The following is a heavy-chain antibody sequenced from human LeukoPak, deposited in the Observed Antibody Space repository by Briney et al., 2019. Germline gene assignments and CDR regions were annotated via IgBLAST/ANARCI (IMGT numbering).Heavy chain of an antibody. CDR2: IYYSGST. J-gene: IGHJ6*02. V-gene: IGHV4-39*01. D-gene: IGHD4-23*01. Sequence: SETLSLTCTVSGGSISSSSYYWDWIRQPPGKGLEWIGSIYYSGSTYYNPSLKSRVTISVDTSKNQFSLKLSSVTAADTAVYYCARGPYSTVVTRGDYYGMDVWGQGTTVTVSS. CDR1: GGSISSSSYY. CDR3: ARGPYSTVVTRGDYYGMDV.